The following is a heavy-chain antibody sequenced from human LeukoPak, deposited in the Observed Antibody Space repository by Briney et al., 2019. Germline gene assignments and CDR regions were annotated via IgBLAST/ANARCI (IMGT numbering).Heavy chain of an antibody. D-gene: IGHD2-21*02. CDR2: FDPEDGET. CDR3: ATGGQGDPLF. Sequence: ASVKVSCKVSGYTLTELSMHWVRQAPGKGLEWMGGFDPEDGETIYAQKFQGRVTVTEDTSTDTAYMELSSLRSEDTAVYYCATGGQGDPLFWGQGTLVTVSS. CDR1: GYTLTELS. V-gene: IGHV1-24*01. J-gene: IGHJ4*02.